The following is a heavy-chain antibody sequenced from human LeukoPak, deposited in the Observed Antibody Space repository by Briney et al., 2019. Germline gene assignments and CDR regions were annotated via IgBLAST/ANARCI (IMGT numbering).Heavy chain of an antibody. D-gene: IGHD3-3*01. J-gene: IGHJ6*02. CDR2: CYYSGRT. CDR1: GGSISSDDYY. V-gene: IGHV4-31*03. Sequence: SETLFLTCTVSGGSISSDDYYWGRIRQHPGKGLEWIGSCYYSGRTYYNPSLKSRVTISVETPKKQFTLKLNSVTAAGTAVYYCARDRYDSYPMDVWGQGTTVTVSS. CDR3: ARDRYDSYPMDV.